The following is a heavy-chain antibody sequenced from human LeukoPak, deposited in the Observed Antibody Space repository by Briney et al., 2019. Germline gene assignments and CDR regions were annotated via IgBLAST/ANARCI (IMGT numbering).Heavy chain of an antibody. D-gene: IGHD3-22*01. Sequence: SETLSLTCTVSGGSISSTSYYWGWIRQPPGKGLEWIGSIYYSGSTYYNPSLKSRVTISVDTSKNQFSLKLSSVTAADTAVYYCARARPYYYDSSGYTPLDYWGQGTLVTVSS. V-gene: IGHV4-39*07. CDR3: ARARPYYYDSSGYTPLDY. CDR2: IYYSGST. J-gene: IGHJ4*02. CDR1: GGSISSTSYY.